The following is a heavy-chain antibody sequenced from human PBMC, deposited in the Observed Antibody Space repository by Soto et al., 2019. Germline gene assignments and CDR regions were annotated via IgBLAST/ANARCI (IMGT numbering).Heavy chain of an antibody. CDR2: IYWDDDK. V-gene: IGHV2-5*02. CDR3: AHSRCGGDCLRSYSSHYYYGMDV. Sequence: QITLKESGPTLVKPTQTLTLTCTFSGFSLSTGGVGVGWIRQPPGKALEWLALIYWDDDKRYSPSLKSRLTVTKDTSKNQVVHTMTNEDPVDTATYYCAHSRCGGDCLRSYSSHYYYGMDVWGQGTTVTVSS. D-gene: IGHD2-21*02. CDR1: GFSLSTGGVG. J-gene: IGHJ6*02.